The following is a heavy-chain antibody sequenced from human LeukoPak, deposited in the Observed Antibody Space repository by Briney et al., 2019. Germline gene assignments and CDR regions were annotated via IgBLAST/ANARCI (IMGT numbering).Heavy chain of an antibody. CDR2: VNRDGSET. J-gene: IGHJ6*02. V-gene: IGHV3-7*03. CDR3: ARNNGMDV. Sequence: GGSLRLSCAASGFALSSHWMTWVRQVPGRGPEWVANVNRDGSETYYLDSVKGRPTISKDNAKNSLYLQMNSLRAEDTALYHCARNNGMDVWGQGTTVIVSS. CDR1: GFALSSHW.